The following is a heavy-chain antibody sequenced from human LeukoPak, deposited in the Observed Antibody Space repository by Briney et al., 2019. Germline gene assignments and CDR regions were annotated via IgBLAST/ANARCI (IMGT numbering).Heavy chain of an antibody. J-gene: IGHJ4*02. CDR2: TRNKANSYTT. V-gene: IGHV3-72*01. CDR1: GCTFSDHY. D-gene: IGHD3-10*01. Sequence: GGSLTLSCAASGCTFSDHYMDWVGQAPGKGLEGVGRTRNKANSYTTEYAASVKGRFTLSRDDSKHTAYLQMDSLKTEDTAVYYCTGNYYGSGSYYFYDYWGQGTLVTVSS. CDR3: TGNYYGSGSYYFYDY.